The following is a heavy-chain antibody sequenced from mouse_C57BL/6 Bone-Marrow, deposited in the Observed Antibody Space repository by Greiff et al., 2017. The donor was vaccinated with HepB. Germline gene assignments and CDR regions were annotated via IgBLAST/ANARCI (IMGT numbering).Heavy chain of an antibody. CDR2: IYPSDSET. CDR3: ARRQAMDY. J-gene: IGHJ4*01. D-gene: IGHD3-2*01. Sequence: QVQLQQPGAELVRPGSSVKLSCKASGYTFTSYWMDWVKQRPGQGLEWIGNIYPSDSETRYNQKFKDKATLTVDKSSSTAYMELSSLTSEDSAVYYCARRQAMDYWGQGTSVTVSS. V-gene: IGHV1-61*01. CDR1: GYTFTSYW.